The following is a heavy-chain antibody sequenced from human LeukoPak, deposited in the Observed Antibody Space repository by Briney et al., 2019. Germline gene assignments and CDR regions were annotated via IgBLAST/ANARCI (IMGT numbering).Heavy chain of an antibody. J-gene: IGHJ4*02. Sequence: PGGSLRLSCAASGFTFSSYAMHWVRQAPGKGLGWVAVISYDGSNKYYADSVKGRFTISRDNSKNTLYLQMNSLRAEDTAVYYCARVLTMYYDFWSGYLYWGQGTLVTVSS. CDR2: ISYDGSNK. CDR3: ARVLTMYYDFWSGYLY. D-gene: IGHD3-3*01. CDR1: GFTFSSYA. V-gene: IGHV3-30*04.